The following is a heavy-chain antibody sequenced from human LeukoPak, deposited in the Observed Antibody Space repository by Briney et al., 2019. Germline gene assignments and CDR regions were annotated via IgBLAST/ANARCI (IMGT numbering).Heavy chain of an antibody. CDR3: ARSGCSSTSCASDY. D-gene: IGHD2-2*01. V-gene: IGHV4-30-4*01. J-gene: IGHJ4*02. Sequence: PSETLSLTCTVSGGSISSGDYYWSWIRQPPGKGLEWIGYIYYTGSTYYNPSLKTRVTISLDTSKNQFSLKLSSVTAADTAVYYCARSGCSSTSCASDYWGQGTVDTVSS. CDR2: IYYTGST. CDR1: GGSISSGDYY.